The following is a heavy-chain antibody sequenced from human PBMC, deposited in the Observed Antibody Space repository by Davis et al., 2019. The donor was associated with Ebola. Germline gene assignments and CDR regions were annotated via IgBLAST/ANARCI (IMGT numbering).Heavy chain of an antibody. CDR3: ARQEVMVRVVPAANYYYYYGMDV. D-gene: IGHD2-2*01. J-gene: IGHJ6*02. CDR1: GYSFTSYW. Sequence: GESLKISCKGSGYSFTSYWIGWVRQMPGKGLEWMGIIYPGDSDTRYSPSFQGQVTISADKSISTAYLQWSSLKASDTAMYYCARQEVMVRVVPAANYYYYYGMDVWGQGTTVTVSS. V-gene: IGHV5-51*01. CDR2: IYPGDSDT.